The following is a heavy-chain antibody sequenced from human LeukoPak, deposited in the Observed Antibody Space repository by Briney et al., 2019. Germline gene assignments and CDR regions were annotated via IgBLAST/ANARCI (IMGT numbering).Heavy chain of an antibody. CDR2: INPSGGST. CDR3: AREGFIHSSGYSGKGDAFDI. CDR1: GYTFTSYY. V-gene: IGHV1-46*01. Sequence: ASVKVSCKASGYTFTSYYMHWVRQAPGQGLEWMGIINPSGGSTSYAQKFQGRVTMTRDMSTSTVYMELSSLRSEDTAVYYCAREGFIHSSGYSGKGDAFDIWGQGTMVTVSS. D-gene: IGHD3-22*01. J-gene: IGHJ3*02.